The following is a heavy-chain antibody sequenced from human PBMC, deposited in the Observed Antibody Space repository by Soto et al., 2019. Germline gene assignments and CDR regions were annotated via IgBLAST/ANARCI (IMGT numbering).Heavy chain of an antibody. J-gene: IGHJ4*02. D-gene: IGHD6-19*01. V-gene: IGHV4-39*07. CDR3: ARVGSSGWSPDY. CDR1: GGSISSSSYY. Sequence: PSETLSLTCTVSGGSISSSSYYWGWIRQPPGKGLEWIGSIYYSGSTNYNPSLKSRVTISVDTSKNQFSLTLSSVTAADTAVYYCARVGSSGWSPDYWGQGTLVTVSS. CDR2: IYYSGST.